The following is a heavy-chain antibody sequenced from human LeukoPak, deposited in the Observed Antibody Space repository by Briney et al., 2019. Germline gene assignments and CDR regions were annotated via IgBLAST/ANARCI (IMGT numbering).Heavy chain of an antibody. CDR1: GFTFSSYS. CDR3: ARDRTGYCSSTSCYADYYYYMDV. CDR2: ISSSGSTI. J-gene: IGHJ6*03. Sequence: ETGGSLRLSCAASGFTFSSYSMNWVRQAPGKGLEWVSYISSSGSTIYYADSVKGRFTISRDNAKNSLYLQMNSLRAEDTAVYYCARDRTGYCSSTSCYADYYYYMDVWGKGTTVTISS. V-gene: IGHV3-48*04. D-gene: IGHD2-2*01.